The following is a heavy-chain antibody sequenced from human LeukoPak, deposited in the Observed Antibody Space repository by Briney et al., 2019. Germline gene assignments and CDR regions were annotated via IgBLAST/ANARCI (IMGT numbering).Heavy chain of an antibody. V-gene: IGHV1-18*01. Sequence: ASVKVSCKASGYTFTSYGISWVRQAPGQGLEWMGWISAYNGNTNYAQKLQGRVTMTTDTSTSTAHMELRSLRSDDTAVYYCARDSAFGSYGLDYWGQGTLVTVSS. CDR3: ARDSAFGSYGLDY. D-gene: IGHD1-26*01. J-gene: IGHJ4*02. CDR2: ISAYNGNT. CDR1: GYTFTSYG.